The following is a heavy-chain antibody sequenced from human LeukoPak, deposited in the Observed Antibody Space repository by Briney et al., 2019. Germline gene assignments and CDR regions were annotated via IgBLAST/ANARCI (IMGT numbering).Heavy chain of an antibody. CDR2: ISGSGGST. V-gene: IGHV3-23*01. CDR1: GFTFSSYA. CDR3: AKDVRVSTWELPHY. Sequence: SGGSLRLSCAASGFTFSSYAMSWVRQAPGKGLEWVSSISGSGGSTYYADSVKGRLTISRDKSKNTLYLQMNGLRAEDTAVYYCAKDVRVSTWELPHYWGQGTLVTVSS. D-gene: IGHD1-26*01. J-gene: IGHJ4*02.